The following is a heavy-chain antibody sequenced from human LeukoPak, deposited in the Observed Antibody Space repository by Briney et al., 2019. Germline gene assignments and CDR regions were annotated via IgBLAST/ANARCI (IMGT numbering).Heavy chain of an antibody. J-gene: IGHJ5*02. CDR2: IYPGDSDT. CDR3: ARLSPFNGYDP. Sequence: GESLKISCKGSGSRFTSYWIYWVRQMPGKGLEWMGIIYPGDSDTRYSPSFQGQVTISADKSISTAYLQWSSLKASDTAMYYCARLSPFNGYDPWGQGTLVTVSS. CDR1: GSRFTSYW. V-gene: IGHV5-51*01.